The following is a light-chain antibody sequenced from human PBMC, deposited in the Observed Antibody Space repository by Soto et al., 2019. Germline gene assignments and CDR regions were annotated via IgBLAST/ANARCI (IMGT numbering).Light chain of an antibody. CDR1: QSISSY. CDR2: AAS. CDR3: LQDYNYPRT. J-gene: IGKJ1*01. V-gene: IGKV1-39*01. Sequence: DIHMTQSPSSLSASVGNRVTITCRASQSISSYLNWYQQKPGKAPKLLIYAASSLQSGVPSRFSGSGYGTDFTLTISSLQPEDFATYYCLQDYNYPRTFGQGTKVDIK.